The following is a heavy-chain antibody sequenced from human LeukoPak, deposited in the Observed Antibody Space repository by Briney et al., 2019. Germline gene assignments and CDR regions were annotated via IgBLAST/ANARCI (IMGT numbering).Heavy chain of an antibody. CDR3: ARLFILTGYSTSLYLDY. Sequence: GGSLRLSCAASGFTFSSYSMDWVRQAPGKGLEWVSYISSSSSTIYYADSVKGRFTSSRDNAKNSLYLQMNSLRAEDTPVYYCARLFILTGYSTSLYLDYWGQGALVTVSS. J-gene: IGHJ4*02. D-gene: IGHD3-9*01. CDR1: GFTFSSYS. V-gene: IGHV3-48*01. CDR2: ISSSSSTI.